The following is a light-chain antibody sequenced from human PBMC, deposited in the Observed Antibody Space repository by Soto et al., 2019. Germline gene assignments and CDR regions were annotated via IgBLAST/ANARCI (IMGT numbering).Light chain of an antibody. J-gene: IGKJ2*01. V-gene: IGKV3-15*01. CDR3: QHYNYWPYT. CDR1: QSVSSN. Sequence: EIVMTQSPANLSVSPGERATLSCRASQSVSSNLAWYQQKPGQAPRLLIYGASTRATGIPARFSGSGSGTEFTLTISSLQSEDFAVYYCQHYNYWPYTFGQGTKLEIK. CDR2: GAS.